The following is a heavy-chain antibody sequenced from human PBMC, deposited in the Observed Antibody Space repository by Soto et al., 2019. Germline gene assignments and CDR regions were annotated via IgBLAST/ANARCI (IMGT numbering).Heavy chain of an antibody. CDR1: GFTFSNYG. CDR3: ARDFEY. CDR2: IKQDGSEK. Sequence: GGSLRLSCAASGFTFSNYGMSWVRQAPGKGLEWVANIKQDGSEKYYVDSVKGRFTISRDNAKNSLYLQMNSLRAEDTAVYYCARDFEYWGQGTLVTVSS. J-gene: IGHJ4*02. V-gene: IGHV3-7*03.